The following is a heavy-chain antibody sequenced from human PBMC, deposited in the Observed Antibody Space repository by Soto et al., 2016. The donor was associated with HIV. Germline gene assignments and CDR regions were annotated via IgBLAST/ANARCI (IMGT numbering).Heavy chain of an antibody. CDR2: IYYSGST. J-gene: IGHJ3*02. D-gene: IGHD3-10*01. CDR3: ARGAVSGSYQPWAFDI. Sequence: QVQLQESGPGLVKPSQTLSLTCTVSGGSISSGGYYWSWIRQHPGKGLEWIGYIYYSGSTYYNPSLKSRVTISVDTSKNQFSLKLSSVTAADTAVYYCARGAVSGSYQPWAFDIWGQGTMVTVSS. V-gene: IGHV4-31*03. CDR1: GGSISSGGYY.